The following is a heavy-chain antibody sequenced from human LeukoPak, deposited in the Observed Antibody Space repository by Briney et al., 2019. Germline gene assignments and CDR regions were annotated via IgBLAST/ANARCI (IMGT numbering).Heavy chain of an antibody. CDR3: ARGGSYDSSGPNNWCDP. V-gene: IGHV1-8*01. Sequence: ASVTVSFKGSGYTFTSYDFNWVRPATGQGLEWVGWMNPNSGKTGYAQKFQGRVTMTRNTSISTAYMELSSLRAEGTAGYYWARGGSYDSSGPNNWCDPWGQGTLVTVSS. J-gene: IGHJ5*02. CDR1: GYTFTSYD. CDR2: MNPNSGKT. D-gene: IGHD3-22*01.